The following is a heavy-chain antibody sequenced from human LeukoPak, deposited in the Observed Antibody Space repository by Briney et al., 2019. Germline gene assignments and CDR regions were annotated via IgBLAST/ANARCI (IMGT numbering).Heavy chain of an antibody. J-gene: IGHJ6*03. CDR3: ARAYDRFYYYYMDV. Sequence: SETLSLTCAVFGGSFSGYSWTWIRQPPGKGLEWIGEITHSGGTDYTPSLKSRVTISVDTSKNQFSLKLSSVTAADTAVYFCARAYDRFYYYYMDVWGKGITVTVSS. D-gene: IGHD3-22*01. CDR1: GGSFSGYS. CDR2: ITHSGGT. V-gene: IGHV4-34*01.